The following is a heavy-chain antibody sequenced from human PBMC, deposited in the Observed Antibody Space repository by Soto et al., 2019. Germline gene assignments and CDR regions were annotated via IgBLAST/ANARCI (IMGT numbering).Heavy chain of an antibody. Sequence: QVQLVQSGAEVKKPGASVKVSCKASGYTFTSYDINWVRQATGQGLEWVGWMNPNSGNTGYAQKFQGRVTMTRNTSISTAYMELSSLRSEDTAVYYCARMVQQLVRARGREGGSNWFDPWGQGTLVTVSS. J-gene: IGHJ5*02. V-gene: IGHV1-8*01. CDR3: ARMVQQLVRARGREGGSNWFDP. D-gene: IGHD6-13*01. CDR1: GYTFTSYD. CDR2: MNPNSGNT.